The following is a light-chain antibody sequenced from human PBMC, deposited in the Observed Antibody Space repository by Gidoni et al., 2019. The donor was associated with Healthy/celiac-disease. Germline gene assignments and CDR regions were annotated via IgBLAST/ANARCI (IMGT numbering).Light chain of an antibody. J-gene: IGKJ2*01. V-gene: IGKV3-15*01. CDR3: QQYNNWPRT. CDR2: GAS. Sequence: VMTQSPAALSVSPGERATLSCRASQSVSSNLVWYQQKPGQAPRLLIYGASTRATGIPARFSGSGSGTEFTLTISSLQSEDFAVYYCQQYNNWPRTFGQGTKLEIK. CDR1: QSVSSN.